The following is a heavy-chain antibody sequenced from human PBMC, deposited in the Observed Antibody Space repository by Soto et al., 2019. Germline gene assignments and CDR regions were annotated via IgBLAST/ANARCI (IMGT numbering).Heavy chain of an antibody. CDR3: ARHATGGTYPLDY. V-gene: IGHV4-59*08. CDR2: ISYTGST. D-gene: IGHD1-26*01. Sequence: QVQLQESGPGLVKPSETLSLTCTVSGASISDSYWAWIRQPPGKGLEYIGHISYTGSTNYSPSLQSRVTMSVDTSKNQFSLKLTSVTAADTAVYYCARHATGGTYPLDYWGQGTLVTVS. J-gene: IGHJ4*02. CDR1: GASISDSY.